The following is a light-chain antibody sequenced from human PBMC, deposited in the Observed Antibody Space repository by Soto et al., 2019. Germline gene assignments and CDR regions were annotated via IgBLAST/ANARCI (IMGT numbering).Light chain of an antibody. CDR2: GAS. CDR1: QSVSSSY. CDR3: QQYGSSPLT. Sequence: EIVLTQSPGTLSLSPGERATLSCRASQSVSSSYLAWYPQIPGQAPRLLIYGASSRATGIPDRFSGSGSGTDFTLTISGLEPEDFAVYYCQQYGSSPLTFGGGTKVEIK. V-gene: IGKV3-20*01. J-gene: IGKJ4*01.